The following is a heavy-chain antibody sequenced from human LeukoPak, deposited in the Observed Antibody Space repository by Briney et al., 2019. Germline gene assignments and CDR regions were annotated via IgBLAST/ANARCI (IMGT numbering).Heavy chain of an antibody. CDR1: GFTVSSTY. CDR2: IYSGGST. D-gene: IGHD3-3*01. V-gene: IGHV3-53*01. CDR3: VRDWSGFNWFDP. J-gene: IGHJ5*02. Sequence: PGGSLRLSCAASGFTVSSTYMNWVRQAPGKGLEWVSVIYSGGSTYYADSVKGRFTISRDNSKNTLFLQMNSLRAEDTAVYYCVRDWSGFNWFDPWGQGTQVTVSS.